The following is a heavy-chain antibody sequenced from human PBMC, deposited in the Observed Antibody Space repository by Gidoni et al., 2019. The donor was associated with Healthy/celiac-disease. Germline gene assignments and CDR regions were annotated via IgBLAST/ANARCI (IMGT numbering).Heavy chain of an antibody. Sequence: EVQLVESGGGLVQPGRSLRLSCAASGFTFDDYAMHWVRQAPGKGLEWVSGISWNSGSIGYADSVKGRFTISRDNAKNSLYLQMNSLRAEDTALYYCAKGQQWLERGGYWFDPWGQGTLVTVSS. CDR3: AKGQQWLERGGYWFDP. CDR2: ISWNSGSI. CDR1: GFTFDDYA. J-gene: IGHJ5*02. D-gene: IGHD6-19*01. V-gene: IGHV3-9*01.